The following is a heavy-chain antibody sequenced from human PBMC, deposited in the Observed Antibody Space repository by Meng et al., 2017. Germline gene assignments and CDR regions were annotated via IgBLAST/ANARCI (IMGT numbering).Heavy chain of an antibody. CDR1: GFTVSSNY. CDR2: IYSGGST. CDR3: ARASYYYDSSGYYYEYFDY. J-gene: IGHJ4*02. D-gene: IGHD3-22*01. V-gene: IGHV3-66*02. Sequence: GGSLRLSCAASGFTVSSNYMSWVRPAPGKGLEWVSVIYSGGSTYYADSVKGRFTISRDNSKNTLYLQMNSLRAEDTAVYYCARASYYYDSSGYYYEYFDYWGQGTLVTVSS.